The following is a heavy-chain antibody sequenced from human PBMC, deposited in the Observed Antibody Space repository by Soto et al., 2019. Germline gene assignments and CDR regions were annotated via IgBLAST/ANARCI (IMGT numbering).Heavy chain of an antibody. D-gene: IGHD3-10*01. CDR1: GGFISSFY. Sequence: SETLSLTCTVSGGFISSFYWSWIRQPPGEGLEWVGYIYYSGSINYNPSLRSRVTISVDTSKNQFSLKLSSVTAADTAVYSCARRHGLDIDAYYWGQGILVT. CDR2: IYYSGSI. J-gene: IGHJ4*02. V-gene: IGHV4-59*08. CDR3: ARRHGLDIDAYY.